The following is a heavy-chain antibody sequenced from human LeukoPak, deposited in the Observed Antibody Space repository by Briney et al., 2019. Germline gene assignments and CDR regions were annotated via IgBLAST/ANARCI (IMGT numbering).Heavy chain of an antibody. CDR2: IIPIFGTA. Sequence: SVKVSCKASGGTFSSYAISWVRQAPGQGPEWMGGIIPIFGTANYAQKFQGRVTITADKSTSTAYMELSSLRSEDTAVYYCARDRGSQIISSTSWSLGYWGQGTLVTVSS. CDR3: ARDRGSQIISSTSWSLGY. V-gene: IGHV1-69*06. CDR1: GGTFSSYA. J-gene: IGHJ4*02. D-gene: IGHD2-2*01.